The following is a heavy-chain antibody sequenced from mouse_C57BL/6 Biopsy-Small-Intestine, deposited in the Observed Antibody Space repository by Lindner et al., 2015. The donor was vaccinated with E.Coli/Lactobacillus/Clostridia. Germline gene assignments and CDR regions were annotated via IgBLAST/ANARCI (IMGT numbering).Heavy chain of an antibody. CDR2: IDPESGNT. D-gene: IGHD3-2*02. J-gene: IGHJ3*01. CDR3: TSSSGYVGFAY. Sequence: VQLQESGAELVRPGASVKLSCTASGFNIKDDYIHWVKQRPEQGLEWIGWIDPESGNTEYASKFQGKATITADTSSNTAYLQLTSLTSEDTAVYYCTSSSGYVGFAYWGQGTLVTVPA. CDR1: GFNIKDDY. V-gene: IGHV14-4*01.